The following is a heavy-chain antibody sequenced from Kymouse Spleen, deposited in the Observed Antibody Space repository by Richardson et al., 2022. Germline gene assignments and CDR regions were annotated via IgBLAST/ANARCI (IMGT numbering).Heavy chain of an antibody. CDR3: AAPYRYSGSYYDYYYYGMDV. CDR2: IYYSGST. J-gene: IGHJ6*02. CDR1: GGSISSSSYY. D-gene: IGHD1-26*01. Sequence: QLQLQESGPGLVKPSETLSLTCTVSGGSISSSSYYWGWIRQPPGKGLEWIGSIYYSGSTYYNPSLKSRVTISVDTSKNQFSLKLSSVTAADTAVYYCAAPYRYSGSYYDYYYYGMDVWGQGTTVTVSS. V-gene: IGHV4-39*01.